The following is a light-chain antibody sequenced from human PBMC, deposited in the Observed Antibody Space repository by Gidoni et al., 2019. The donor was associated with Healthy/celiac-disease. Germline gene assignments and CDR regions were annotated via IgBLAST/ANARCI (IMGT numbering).Light chain of an antibody. CDR2: GNS. CDR1: SSNIGAGYD. V-gene: IGLV1-40*01. Sequence: SVLPQPPSLSGAPGPRVTISCPGISSNIGAGYDVHWYPQLPGTAPKLLISGNSNRPSGVPDRFSGSKSGTSASLAITGLQAEDEADYYCQSYDSSLSGWVFGGGTKLTVL. CDR3: QSYDSSLSGWV. J-gene: IGLJ3*02.